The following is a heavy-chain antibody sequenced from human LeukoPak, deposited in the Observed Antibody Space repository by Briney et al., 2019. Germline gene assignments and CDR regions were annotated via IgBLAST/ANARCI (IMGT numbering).Heavy chain of an antibody. Sequence: SETLSLTCTVSGGSISSSSYYWGWIRQPPGKGLECIGSIFYSGNTYYNPSLKSRVTISVDTSQNQFSLMLSSVTAADTAVYYCARHHLDSDYTDTWYAVHFDYWGQGTLVTVSS. CDR2: IFYSGNT. J-gene: IGHJ4*02. CDR1: GGSISSSSYY. D-gene: IGHD3-3*01. CDR3: ARHHLDSDYTDTWYAVHFDY. V-gene: IGHV4-39*01.